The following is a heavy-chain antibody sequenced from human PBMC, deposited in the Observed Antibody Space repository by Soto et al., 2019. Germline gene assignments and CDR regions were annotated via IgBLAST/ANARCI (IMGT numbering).Heavy chain of an antibody. CDR3: ARDNDVSRDFWSGYYNNWFDP. CDR1: GYTFTSYA. Sequence: GASVKVSCKASGYTFTSYAMHWVRQAPGQRLEWMGWINAGNGNTKYSQKFQGRVTITRDTSASTAYMELSSLRSEDTAVYYCARDNDVSRDFWSGYYNNWFDPWGRGTLVTVSS. CDR2: INAGNGNT. J-gene: IGHJ5*02. D-gene: IGHD3-3*01. V-gene: IGHV1-3*01.